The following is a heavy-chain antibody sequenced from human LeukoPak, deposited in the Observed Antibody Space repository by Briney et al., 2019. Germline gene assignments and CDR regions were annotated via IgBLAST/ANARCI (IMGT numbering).Heavy chain of an antibody. CDR1: GYTFTGQY. J-gene: IGHJ4*02. Sequence: ASVKVSCKASGYTFTGQYMHWVRQAPGQGPEWMGWINPNSGDTNYAQKFQGRVTMTRDTSLSTAYMELSSLTSDDTAIYYCARDRASGGYNNNAEYSGQGTLVSVSS. CDR2: INPNSGDT. D-gene: IGHD3-10*01. CDR3: ARDRASGGYNNNAEY. V-gene: IGHV1-2*02.